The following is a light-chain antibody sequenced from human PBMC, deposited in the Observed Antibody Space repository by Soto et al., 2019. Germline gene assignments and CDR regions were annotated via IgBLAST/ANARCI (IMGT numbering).Light chain of an antibody. Sequence: QSALTQPASVSGSPGQSITISCTGTSSDVGAYNYVSWYQQHPGKAPKLMIADVSNRPSGVSNRFSGSESGNTASLTISGVQAEDEADYYCSSYTSGSTPVVFGGGTKLTVL. CDR1: SSDVGAYNY. CDR3: SSYTSGSTPVV. V-gene: IGLV2-14*01. CDR2: DVS. J-gene: IGLJ2*01.